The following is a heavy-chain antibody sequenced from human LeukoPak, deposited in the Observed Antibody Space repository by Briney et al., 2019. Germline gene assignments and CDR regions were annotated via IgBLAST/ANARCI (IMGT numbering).Heavy chain of an antibody. V-gene: IGHV4-39*01. CDR1: GGSISSNSFY. J-gene: IGHJ6*03. CDR2: IYYSGST. Sequence: SETLSLTCSVSGGSISSNSFYWDWIRQPPGKGLEWIGSIYYSGSTFYSSSLESRVSLSVDMSKNQFSLKLTSVAAADTAVYYCARQGADYFYYYVDVWGEGTTVAVSS. CDR3: ARQGADYFYYYVDV. D-gene: IGHD3-16*01.